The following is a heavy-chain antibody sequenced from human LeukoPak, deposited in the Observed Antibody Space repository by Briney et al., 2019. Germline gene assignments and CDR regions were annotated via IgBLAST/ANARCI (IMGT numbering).Heavy chain of an antibody. CDR1: GGSISGYY. CDR3: ARDQAGYYCMDV. Sequence: SETLSLTCTVSGGSISGYYWSWIRQPPGKGLEWIGYIDYSGSTNYNPSLRSRVTMSVDTSKNQFSLKLTSVTAADTAVYYCARDQAGYYCMDVWGKGTTVTVSS. V-gene: IGHV4-59*01. CDR2: IDYSGST. J-gene: IGHJ6*03.